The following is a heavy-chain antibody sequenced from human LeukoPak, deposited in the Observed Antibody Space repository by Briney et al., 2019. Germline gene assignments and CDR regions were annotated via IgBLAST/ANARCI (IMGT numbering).Heavy chain of an antibody. CDR2: IRQDGSEK. CDR3: ASRYYGSGSYYSDFDY. V-gene: IGHV3-7*01. D-gene: IGHD3-10*01. CDR1: GFTFSSYW. J-gene: IGHJ4*02. Sequence: GSLRLSCAASGFTFSSYWMSWVRQAPGKGLEWVASIRQDGSEKYYVDSVKGRFTISRDNAKNSLYLQMNSMRAEDTAVYYCASRYYGSGSYYSDFDYWGQGTLVTVSS.